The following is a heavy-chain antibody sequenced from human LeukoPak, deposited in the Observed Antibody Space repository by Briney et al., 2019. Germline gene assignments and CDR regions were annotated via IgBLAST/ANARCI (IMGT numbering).Heavy chain of an antibody. CDR1: GGSISSYY. Sequence: SETLSLTSTVSGGSISSYYWSWIRQPSGKGLEWIGYIYYSGSTNYNPSLKSRVTISVDTSKNQFSLKLSSVTAADTAVYYCARGEQLIDYWGQGTLVTVSS. CDR3: ARGEQLIDY. CDR2: IYYSGST. V-gene: IGHV4-59*08. D-gene: IGHD6-13*01. J-gene: IGHJ4*02.